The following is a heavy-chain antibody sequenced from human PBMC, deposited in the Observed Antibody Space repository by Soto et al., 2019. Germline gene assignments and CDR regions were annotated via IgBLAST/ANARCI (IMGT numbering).Heavy chain of an antibody. D-gene: IGHD2-21*02. Sequence: LRCAVSGYSSRNGCDCGCVRQTPGKGLEWIGSIYHSGNTFYNPSLKSRVTTSVDTSKNQFSLKLSSVTAADTAVYYCARATSGDSRFYYYYGLDIRGQATSVTGSS. CDR1: GYSSRNGCD. CDR2: IYHSGNT. CDR3: ARATSGDSRFYYYYGLDI. V-gene: IGHV4-38-2*01. J-gene: IGHJ6*02.